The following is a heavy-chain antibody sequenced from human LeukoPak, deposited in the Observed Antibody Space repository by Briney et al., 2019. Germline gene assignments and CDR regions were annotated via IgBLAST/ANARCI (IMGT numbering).Heavy chain of an antibody. Sequence: SQTLSLTCVISGDIVSSNSAAWNWIRQSPSRGLEWLGRTYYRSKWYSDYVVSVKSRITINPDTSKNQISLQLNSVTPEDTAVYYCVRSKSPGGQIDYWGQGTLVTVSS. CDR2: TYYRSKWYS. J-gene: IGHJ4*02. CDR1: GDIVSSNSAA. V-gene: IGHV6-1*01. CDR3: VRSKSPGGQIDY. D-gene: IGHD4-23*01.